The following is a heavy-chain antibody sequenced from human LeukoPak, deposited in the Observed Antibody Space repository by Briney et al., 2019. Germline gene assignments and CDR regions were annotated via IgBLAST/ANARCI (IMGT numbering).Heavy chain of an antibody. J-gene: IGHJ4*02. D-gene: IGHD3-3*01. CDR2: IRSKAYGGTT. CDR3: TRDRITIFGVVIENLDY. Sequence: GGSLRLSCTASGFTFGDNAMSWLRQAPGKGLEWVGFIRSKAYGGTTEYAASVKGRFTISRDDSKSIAYLQMNSLKTEDTAVYYCTRDRITIFGVVIENLDYWGQGTLVTVSS. CDR1: GFTFGDNA. V-gene: IGHV3-49*03.